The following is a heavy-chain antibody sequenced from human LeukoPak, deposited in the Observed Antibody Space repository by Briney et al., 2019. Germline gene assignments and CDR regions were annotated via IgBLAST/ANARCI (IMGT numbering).Heavy chain of an antibody. CDR2: MQYDGSIK. J-gene: IGHJ4*02. D-gene: IGHD6-13*01. Sequence: GGSLRLSCAASGFTFSSYSMHWVRQAPGKGLEWVAFMQYDGSIKYYADSVKGRFTISRDNSKNTLYLQMDSLRADDTAVYFCARDSIRQQLYYFDYWGRGTLVTVSS. CDR3: ARDSIRQQLYYFDY. CDR1: GFTFSSYS. V-gene: IGHV3-30*02.